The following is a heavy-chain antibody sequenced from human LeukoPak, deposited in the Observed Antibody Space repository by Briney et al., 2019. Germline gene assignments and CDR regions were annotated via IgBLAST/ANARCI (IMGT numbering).Heavy chain of an antibody. Sequence: GGSLKLSCAASGFTFSGSALHWVRQASGKGLEWVGRIRSKPHSYATTYAASVKGRFTISRDDSKNTAYLQMNSLKTEDTAVHYCTRSNGFSSSWAQEDLYGTDVWGQGTTVTVSS. D-gene: IGHD6-13*01. J-gene: IGHJ6*02. CDR1: GFTFSGSA. CDR2: IRSKPHSYAT. V-gene: IGHV3-73*01. CDR3: TRSNGFSSSWAQEDLYGTDV.